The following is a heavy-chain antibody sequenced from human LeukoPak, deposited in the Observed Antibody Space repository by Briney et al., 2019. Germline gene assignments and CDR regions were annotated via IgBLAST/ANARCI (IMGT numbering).Heavy chain of an antibody. CDR2: IIPIFGTA. CDR3: ARARDILTGYDYYYYMDV. D-gene: IGHD3-9*01. J-gene: IGHJ6*03. V-gene: IGHV1-69*05. Sequence: SVKVSCKASGGTFISYAISWVRQAPGQGLEWMGGIIPIFGTANYAQKFQGRVTITTDESTSTAYMELSSLRSEDTAVYYCARARDILTGYDYYYYMDVWGKGTTVTVSS. CDR1: GGTFISYA.